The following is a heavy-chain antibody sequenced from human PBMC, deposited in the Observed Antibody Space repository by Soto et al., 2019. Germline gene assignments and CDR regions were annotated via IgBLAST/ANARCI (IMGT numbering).Heavy chain of an antibody. Sequence: SETMSLTCRVADGSISSSSYYWGWIRQPPGKGLEWIGSIYYSGSTYYNPSLKSRVTISVDTSKNQFSLKLSSVTAADTAVYYCATYYATGEPNWFDPWGQGTLVTVSS. J-gene: IGHJ5*02. D-gene: IGHD3-10*01. V-gene: IGHV4-39*01. CDR3: ATYYATGEPNWFDP. CDR2: IYYSGST. CDR1: DGSISSSSYY.